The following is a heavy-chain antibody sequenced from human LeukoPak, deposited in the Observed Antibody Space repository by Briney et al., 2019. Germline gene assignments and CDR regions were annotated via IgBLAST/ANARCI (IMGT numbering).Heavy chain of an antibody. CDR1: GYTFTGYY. V-gene: IGHV1-2*06. Sequence: ASVKVSCKASGYTFTGYYMHWVRQAPGQGLEWMGRINPNSGGTNYAQKFQGRVTMTRDTSISTAYVELSRLRSDDTAMYYCARSEYYYDSSGYSPFDYWGQGTLVTVSS. D-gene: IGHD3-22*01. CDR2: INPNSGGT. J-gene: IGHJ4*02. CDR3: ARSEYYYDSSGYSPFDY.